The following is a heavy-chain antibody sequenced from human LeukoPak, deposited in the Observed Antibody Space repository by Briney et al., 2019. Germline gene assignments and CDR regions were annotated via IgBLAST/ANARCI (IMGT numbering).Heavy chain of an antibody. V-gene: IGHV3-23*01. Sequence: GGSLRLSCAASGFTFSSSAMSWVRQAPGKGLEWVSAISNNGGYTYYADSVQGRFTISRDNSKSTLCLQMNSLRAEDTAVYYCARDSGDYYFDYWGQGTLVTVSS. D-gene: IGHD3-10*01. J-gene: IGHJ4*02. CDR2: ISNNGGYT. CDR3: ARDSGDYYFDY. CDR1: GFTFSSSA.